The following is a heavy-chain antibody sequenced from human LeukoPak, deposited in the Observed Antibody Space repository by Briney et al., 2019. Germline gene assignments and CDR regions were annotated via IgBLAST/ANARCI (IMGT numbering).Heavy chain of an antibody. D-gene: IGHD4-17*01. V-gene: IGHV4-4*02. CDR2: IYHSGST. Sequence: PSETLSLTCAVSGGSISSSNWWSWVRQPPGKGLEWIGEIYHSGSTNYNPSLKSRVTISVDKSKNQFSLKLSSVTAADTAVYYCAGYSTVTTLSDWFDPWGQGTLVTVSS. CDR3: AGYSTVTTLSDWFDP. J-gene: IGHJ5*02. CDR1: GGSISSSNW.